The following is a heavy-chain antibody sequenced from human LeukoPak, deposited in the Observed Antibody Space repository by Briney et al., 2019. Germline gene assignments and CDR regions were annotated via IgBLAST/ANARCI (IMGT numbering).Heavy chain of an antibody. D-gene: IGHD3-3*01. V-gene: IGHV3-23*01. J-gene: IGHJ3*02. Sequence: GGSLRLSCAASGFTFSSYAMSWVRQAPGKGLEWVSAISGSGGSTYYADSVKGRFTISRDNSKNTLYLQMNSLRAEDTAVYYCARDSRPLRFLEWLTGGAFDIWGQGTMVTVSS. CDR2: ISGSGGST. CDR1: GFTFSSYA. CDR3: ARDSRPLRFLEWLTGGAFDI.